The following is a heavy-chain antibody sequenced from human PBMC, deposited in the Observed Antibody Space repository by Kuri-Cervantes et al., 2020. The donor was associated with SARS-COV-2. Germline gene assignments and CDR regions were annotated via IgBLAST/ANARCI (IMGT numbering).Heavy chain of an antibody. CDR3: AKDLRTPGAGPDY. CDR1: GFTFSSYG. V-gene: IGHV3-30*02. J-gene: IGHJ4*02. Sequence: GGSLRLSCAASGFTFSSYGMHWVRQAPGKGLEWVALIHYDGTNTYYAVSVRGRFTISRDNLNNILYLHMNSLRTEDMAVYFCAKDLRTPGAGPDYWGQGTLVTVSS. D-gene: IGHD2-8*02. CDR2: IHYDGTNT.